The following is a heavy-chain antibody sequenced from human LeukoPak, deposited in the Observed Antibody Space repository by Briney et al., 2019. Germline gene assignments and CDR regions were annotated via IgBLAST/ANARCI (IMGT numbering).Heavy chain of an antibody. CDR1: GYSFTVYY. D-gene: IGHD3-3*01. CDR2: INPNSGGT. Sequence: GASVNLSCKASGYSFTVYYMHWLRHCPGQGFEWMGWINPNSGGTNYAQKFQGSLTMTRDTSISTAYMELSRLRFDDTAMYSCARARLEWLFGFDPWGQGTLVTVSS. CDR3: ARARLEWLFGFDP. V-gene: IGHV1-2*02. J-gene: IGHJ5*02.